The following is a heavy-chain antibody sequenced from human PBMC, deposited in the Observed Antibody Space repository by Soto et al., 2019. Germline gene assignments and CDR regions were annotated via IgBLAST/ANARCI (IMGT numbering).Heavy chain of an antibody. CDR2: VSHDGRNT. CDR3: AKGGRQWLVTSDFNY. V-gene: IGHV3-30*18. Sequence: GGSLRLSCAASGFTFSDYAMHWVRQAPGKGLEWVAVVSHDGRNTHYADSVKGRFTIPRDSSKNTVSLEMTSLRAEDTAVYYCAKGGRQWLVTSDFNYWGQGALVTVSS. D-gene: IGHD6-19*01. CDR1: GFTFSDYA. J-gene: IGHJ4*02.